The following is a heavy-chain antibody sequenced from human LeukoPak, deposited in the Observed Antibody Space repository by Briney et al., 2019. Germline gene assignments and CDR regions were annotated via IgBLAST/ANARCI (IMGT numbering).Heavy chain of an antibody. Sequence: EGSLRLSCAASGFTVSTNYMSWVRQAPGKGLEWVSVIYSRGSTYYADSVKGRFTISRDNSKNTLYLQMNSLRDEDTAVYYCARGGPEDAFDIWGQGTMVTVSS. J-gene: IGHJ3*02. D-gene: IGHD1-14*01. V-gene: IGHV3-66*01. CDR2: IYSRGST. CDR3: ARGGPEDAFDI. CDR1: GFTVSTNY.